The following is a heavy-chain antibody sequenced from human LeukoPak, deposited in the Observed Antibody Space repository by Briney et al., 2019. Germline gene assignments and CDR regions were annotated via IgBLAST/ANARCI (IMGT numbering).Heavy chain of an antibody. J-gene: IGHJ3*02. CDR2: IYYSGST. CDR3: TRSTTHDAFDI. D-gene: IGHD2/OR15-2a*01. V-gene: IGHV4-59*08. CDR1: GGSISSYY. Sequence: SETLSLTCTVSGGSISSYYWSWIRQPPGKGLGWIGYIYYSGSTNYNPSLKSRVTISVDTSKNQFSLKLSSVTAADTAVYYCTRSTTHDAFDIWGQGTMVTVSS.